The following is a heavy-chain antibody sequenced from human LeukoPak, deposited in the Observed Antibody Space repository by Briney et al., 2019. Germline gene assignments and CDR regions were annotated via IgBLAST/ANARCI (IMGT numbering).Heavy chain of an antibody. D-gene: IGHD3-10*01. CDR1: GGSISSYY. V-gene: IGHV4-59*08. Sequence: SETLSLTCTVSGGSISSYYWSWIRQPPGKGLEWIGDIYYSGSTNYNPSLERRVTISVDTSKDQFSLKLSSVTAADTAVYYCARLSFDSLDSGSQGHWYFDLWGRGTLVTVSS. J-gene: IGHJ2*01. CDR2: IYYSGST. CDR3: ARLSFDSLDSGSQGHWYFDL.